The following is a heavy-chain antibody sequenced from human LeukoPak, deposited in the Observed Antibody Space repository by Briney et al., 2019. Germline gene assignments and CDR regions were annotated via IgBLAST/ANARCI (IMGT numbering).Heavy chain of an antibody. CDR1: GYTFTSYG. Sequence: ASVKVSCKASGYTFTSYGISWVRQAPGQGLEWMGWISAYNGNTNYAQKLQGRVTITADESTSTAYMELSSLRSEDTAVYYCARDARRGTYGDYDYYYYGMDVWGQGTTVTVSS. D-gene: IGHD4-17*01. V-gene: IGHV1-18*01. CDR2: ISAYNGNT. CDR3: ARDARRGTYGDYDYYYYGMDV. J-gene: IGHJ6*02.